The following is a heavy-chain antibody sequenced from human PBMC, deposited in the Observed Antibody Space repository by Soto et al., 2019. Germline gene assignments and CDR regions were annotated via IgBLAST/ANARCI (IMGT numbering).Heavy chain of an antibody. V-gene: IGHV1-18*01. Sequence: ASVKVSCKASGYTFTSYGISWVRQAPGQGLEWMGWISAYNGNTNYAQKLRGRVTMTTDTSTSTAYMELRSLRSDDTAVYYCARGYCSGGSCYSNYYYMDVWGKGTTVTVSS. CDR1: GYTFTSYG. J-gene: IGHJ6*03. CDR3: ARGYCSGGSCYSNYYYMDV. D-gene: IGHD2-15*01. CDR2: ISAYNGNT.